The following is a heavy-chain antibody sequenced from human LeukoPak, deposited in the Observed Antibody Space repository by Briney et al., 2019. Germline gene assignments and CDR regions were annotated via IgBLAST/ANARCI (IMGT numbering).Heavy chain of an antibody. V-gene: IGHV3-23*01. CDR3: VKGGRGADCIFDY. Sequence: GGSLRLSCEVSGSTFSSYVMSWVRQAPGKGPEWVAYIGGSDGITSYADSVKGRFTISRDNSKNTVYLEMNSLRAEDTAVYYCVKGGRGADCIFDYWGQGTLVTVSS. J-gene: IGHJ4*02. CDR2: IGGSDGIT. CDR1: GSTFSSYV. D-gene: IGHD2-21*02.